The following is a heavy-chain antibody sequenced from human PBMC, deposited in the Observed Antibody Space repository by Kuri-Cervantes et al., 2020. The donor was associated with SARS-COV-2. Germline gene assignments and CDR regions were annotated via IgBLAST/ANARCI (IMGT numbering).Heavy chain of an antibody. Sequence: LSLTCAASGFTFSSYAMSWVRQAPGKGLEWVSSISGSGGSTYYADSVKGRFTISRDNSKNTLYLQMNSLRAEDTAVYYCAKNRRGSGSSFDYWGQGTLVT. D-gene: IGHD3-22*01. CDR3: AKNRRGSGSSFDY. J-gene: IGHJ4*02. CDR1: GFTFSSYA. CDR2: ISGSGGST. V-gene: IGHV3-23*01.